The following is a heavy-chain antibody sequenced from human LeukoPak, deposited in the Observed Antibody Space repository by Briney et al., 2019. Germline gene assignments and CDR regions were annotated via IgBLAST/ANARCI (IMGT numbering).Heavy chain of an antibody. CDR1: GGSFSGYY. Sequence: SETLSLTCAVYGGSFSGYYWSWIRQPPGKGLEWIGEINHSGSTNYNPSLKSPVTISVDTSKNQFSLKLSSVTAADTAVYYCARVKDHYFDYWGQGTLVTVSS. J-gene: IGHJ4*02. V-gene: IGHV4-34*01. CDR3: ARVKDHYFDY. CDR2: INHSGST.